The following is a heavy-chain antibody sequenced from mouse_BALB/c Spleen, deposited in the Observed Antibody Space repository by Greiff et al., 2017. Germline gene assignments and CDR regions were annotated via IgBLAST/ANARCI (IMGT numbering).Heavy chain of an antibody. J-gene: IGHJ4*01. CDR1: GFSLTSYG. CDR3: ARDRAYYGSSYGFSYAMDY. V-gene: IGHV2-9*02. CDR2: IWAGGST. Sequence: VMLVESGPGLVAPSQSLSITCTVSGFSLTSYGVHWVRQPPGKGLEWLGVIWAGGSTNYNSALMSRLSISKDNSKSQVFLKMNSLQTDDTAMYYCARDRAYYGSSYGFSYAMDYWGQGTSVTVSS. D-gene: IGHD1-1*01.